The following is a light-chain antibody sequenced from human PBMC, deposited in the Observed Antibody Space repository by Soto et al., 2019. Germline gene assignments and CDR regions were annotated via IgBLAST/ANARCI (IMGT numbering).Light chain of an antibody. Sequence: DIQMTQSPYSLSASVGDRVTISCRSSENIRNYLIWYRQKRGKAPELLIYVGSTLESGVPSRFSGSCLGTEFSLTVKSLQPEDGGLYYCQPTYIGPYTWGRGTRRDI. CDR3: QPTYIGPYT. CDR2: VGS. J-gene: IGKJ2*01. V-gene: IGKV1-39*01. CDR1: ENIRNY.